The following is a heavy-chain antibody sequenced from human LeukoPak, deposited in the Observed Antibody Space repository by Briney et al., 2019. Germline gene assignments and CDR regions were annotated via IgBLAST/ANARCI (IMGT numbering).Heavy chain of an antibody. CDR1: GGSMSSYY. CDR3: ARDWFPHGGASYYYYYMDV. Sequence: SDTLSLTCTVSGGSMSSYYWSWIRQPPGKGLEWIGYIYYSGSTNYNPSLKSRVTISVDTSKNQFSLKLSSVTAADTAVYYCARDWFPHGGASYYYYYMDVWGKGTTVTVSS. CDR2: IYYSGST. J-gene: IGHJ6*03. V-gene: IGHV4-59*01. D-gene: IGHD2-15*01.